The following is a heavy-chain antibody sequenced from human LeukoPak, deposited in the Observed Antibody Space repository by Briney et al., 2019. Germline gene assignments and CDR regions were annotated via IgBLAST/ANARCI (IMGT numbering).Heavy chain of an antibody. CDR1: GGSINNYY. Sequence: SKTLSLTCTVSGGSINNYYGIWIRQPPGKGLEWIGYIHYSGSTNYNPSLKSRVTISLDTSKNQFSLKLRSVTAADTAVYYCARSPGGHFDYWGQGTLVTVSS. CDR2: IHYSGST. J-gene: IGHJ4*02. CDR3: ARSPGGHFDY. D-gene: IGHD6-25*01. V-gene: IGHV4-59*08.